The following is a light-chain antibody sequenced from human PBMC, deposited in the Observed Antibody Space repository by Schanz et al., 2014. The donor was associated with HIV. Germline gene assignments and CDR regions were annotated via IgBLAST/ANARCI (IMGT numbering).Light chain of an antibody. V-gene: IGLV2-23*02. CDR1: STDVGSYDL. CDR2: EVS. J-gene: IGLJ3*02. Sequence: QSALTQPASVSGSPGQSITISCTGTSTDVGSYDLVSWYQQHPGKAPKLIIYEVSKRPSGLSDRFSGFSASKSGNTASLTISGLQSDDEADYYCAAWDDSLNGPVFGGGTKVTVL. CDR3: AAWDDSLNGPV.